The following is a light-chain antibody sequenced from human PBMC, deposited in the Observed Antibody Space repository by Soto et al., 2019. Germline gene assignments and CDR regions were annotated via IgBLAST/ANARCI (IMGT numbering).Light chain of an antibody. J-gene: IGKJ1*01. V-gene: IGKV1-39*01. Sequence: DIQITQSPFSLSASVGDRVTITCRASQSISSYINWYQQKPGKPPKLLIYAAVSLQSGIPSRFSAYGSGTDFTLTISSLQPEDFATYYCQQTYSSPKWTFGQGTKVDIK. CDR2: AAV. CDR1: QSISSY. CDR3: QQTYSSPKWT.